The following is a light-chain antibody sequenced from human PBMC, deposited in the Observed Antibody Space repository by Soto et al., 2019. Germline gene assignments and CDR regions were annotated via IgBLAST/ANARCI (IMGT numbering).Light chain of an antibody. V-gene: IGLV2-14*01. CDR1: SSDVGGYNF. Sequence: QSVLTQPASVSGSPGQSITISCTGTSSDVGGYNFVSWYQQHPGKAPRLMIFEVNNRPSGVSDRFSGYKYGNTASLTISGLQAADEADYYCSSYTFSSTLVVFGGGTKVTVL. CDR3: SSYTFSSTLVV. CDR2: EVN. J-gene: IGLJ3*02.